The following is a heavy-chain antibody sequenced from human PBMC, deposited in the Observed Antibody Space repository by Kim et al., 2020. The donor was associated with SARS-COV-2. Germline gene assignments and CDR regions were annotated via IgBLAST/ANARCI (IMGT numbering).Heavy chain of an antibody. CDR1: GGSFSGYY. D-gene: IGHD2-21*02. V-gene: IGHV4-34*01. Sequence: SETLSLTCAVYGGSFSGYYWSWIRQPPGKGLEWIGEINHSGSTNYNPSLKSRVTISVDTSKNQFSLKLSSVTAADTAVYYCARERPRAICGGDCYIFDYWGQGTLVTVSS. CDR3: ARERPRAICGGDCYIFDY. J-gene: IGHJ4*02. CDR2: INHSGST.